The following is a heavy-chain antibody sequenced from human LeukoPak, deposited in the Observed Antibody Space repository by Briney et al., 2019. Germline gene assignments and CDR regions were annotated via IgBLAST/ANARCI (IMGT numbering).Heavy chain of an antibody. J-gene: IGHJ4*02. D-gene: IGHD3-10*01. Sequence: ASVKVSCKASGYTFTSYGISWVRQAPGQGLEWMGWISAYNGNTNYAQKLQGRVTMTTDTSTSTAYMELRSLRSDDTAVYYCARDRFTMVRGVTIDYWGQGTLVTVSS. CDR3: ARDRFTMVRGVTIDY. V-gene: IGHV1-18*01. CDR1: GYTFTSYG. CDR2: ISAYNGNT.